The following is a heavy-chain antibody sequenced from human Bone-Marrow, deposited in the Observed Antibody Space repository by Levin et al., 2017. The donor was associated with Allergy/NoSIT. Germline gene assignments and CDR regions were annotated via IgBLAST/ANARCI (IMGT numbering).Heavy chain of an antibody. CDR2: ISGDGGGI. V-gene: IGHV3-23*01. CDR3: AKDDYGTVDY. D-gene: IGHD4/OR15-4a*01. Sequence: QSGGSLRLSCAASGLTFSSATMTWIRQGPGKGLEWVSHISGDGGGIRYSDSVRGRFTISRDNSKSTLYLQMNSLRAEDTAIYYCAKDDYGTVDYWGQGTLVTVSS. J-gene: IGHJ4*02. CDR1: GLTFSSAT.